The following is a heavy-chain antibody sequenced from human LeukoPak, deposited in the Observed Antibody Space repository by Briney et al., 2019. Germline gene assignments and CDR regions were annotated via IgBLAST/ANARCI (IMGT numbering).Heavy chain of an antibody. D-gene: IGHD6-19*01. CDR3: AKDGPQTGYSTGWFDY. Sequence: PGGSLRLSCAAPGFTFSSYAMSWVRQAPGKGLEWVSGISDSGSTTYHADSVKGRFTISRDNSKNTLYLQMNSLRAEDTAVYYCAKDGPQTGYSTGWFDYWGQGTLVTVSS. J-gene: IGHJ4*02. V-gene: IGHV3-23*01. CDR1: GFTFSSYA. CDR2: ISDSGSTT.